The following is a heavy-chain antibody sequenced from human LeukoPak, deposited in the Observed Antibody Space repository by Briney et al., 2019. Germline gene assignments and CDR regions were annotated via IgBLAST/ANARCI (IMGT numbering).Heavy chain of an antibody. CDR2: IWYDGRNK. D-gene: IGHD2-2*01. CDR1: GFTFSSYG. Sequence: GSLRLSCAASGFTFSSYGMHWVRQAPGKGLEWVAVIWYDGRNKHYADSVKGRFTISRDNSKNTLYLQMNSLRAEDTAVYYCAKVGYCSSTSCYDFDYWGQGTLVTVSS. J-gene: IGHJ4*02. V-gene: IGHV3-33*03. CDR3: AKVGYCSSTSCYDFDY.